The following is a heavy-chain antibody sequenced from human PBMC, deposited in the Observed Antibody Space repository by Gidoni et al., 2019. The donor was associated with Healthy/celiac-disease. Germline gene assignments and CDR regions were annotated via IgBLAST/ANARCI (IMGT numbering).Heavy chain of an antibody. D-gene: IGHD1-1*01. CDR3: ARENWNDFLSQFDY. Sequence: QVQLVQPGAEVTKPGASVKVSCRDSGYTFTSYGISWVRQAPGQGLEWLGWISAYNGNTNYAQKLQGRVTMTTDTSTSTAYMELRSLRSDDTAVYYCARENWNDFLSQFDYWGQGTLVTVSS. J-gene: IGHJ4*02. CDR2: ISAYNGNT. CDR1: GYTFTSYG. V-gene: IGHV1-18*01.